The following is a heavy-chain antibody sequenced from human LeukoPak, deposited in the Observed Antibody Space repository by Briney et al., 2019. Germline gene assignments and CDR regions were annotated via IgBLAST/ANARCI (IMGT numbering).Heavy chain of an antibody. J-gene: IGHJ4*02. CDR3: ARVEVYDSSGYYLGGWYFDY. V-gene: IGHV1-18*01. CDR2: ISAYNGNT. D-gene: IGHD3-22*01. CDR1: GYTFTSYG. Sequence: EASVKVSCKASGYTFTSYGISWVRQAPGQGLEWMGWISAYNGNTNYAQKLQGRVTMTTDTSTSTAYMELRSLRSDDTAVYYCARVEVYDSSGYYLGGWYFDYWGQGTLVTVSS.